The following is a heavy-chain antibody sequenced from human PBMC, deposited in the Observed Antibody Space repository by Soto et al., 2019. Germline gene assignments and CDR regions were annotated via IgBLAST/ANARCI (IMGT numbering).Heavy chain of an antibody. D-gene: IGHD1-26*01. J-gene: IGHJ4*02. Sequence: QVQLVESGGGVVQPGRSLRLSCAASGFTFSSYGMHWVRQAPGKGLEWVAVISYDGSNKYYAASVKGRFTISRDNSKNTLYLQTSSLRVEDTAVDYCANSGSELIGYWCQGTRVTVSS. V-gene: IGHV3-30*18. CDR3: ANSGSELIGY. CDR1: GFTFSSYG. CDR2: ISYDGSNK.